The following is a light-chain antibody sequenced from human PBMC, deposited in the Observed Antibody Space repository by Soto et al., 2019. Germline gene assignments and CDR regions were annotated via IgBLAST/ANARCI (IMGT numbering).Light chain of an antibody. CDR3: QQYNNWPRT. V-gene: IGKV3-15*01. J-gene: IGKJ1*01. CDR2: GAS. Sequence: EIVMAQSPASLSVSPGERATLPCRASQSVSTNVAWYQQKPGQAPSLLIYGASTRATGIPARFSGSGSATQFTLTISSLQSEDFAVYYCQQYNNWPRTFGQGTKVDI. CDR1: QSVSTN.